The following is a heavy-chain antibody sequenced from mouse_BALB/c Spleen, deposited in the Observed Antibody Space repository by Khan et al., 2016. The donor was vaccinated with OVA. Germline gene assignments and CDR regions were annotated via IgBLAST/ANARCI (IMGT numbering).Heavy chain of an antibody. CDR3: ARRGRYGIFAY. CDR1: GYTFTTYW. J-gene: IGHJ3*01. CDR2: TDPTTGYT. V-gene: IGHV1-7*01. D-gene: IGHD2-1*01. Sequence: VQLQQSGAELAKPGASMKMSCKASGYTFTTYWMHWVKQRPGQGLEWIGYTDPTTGYTEYNQKFKDRATLTTDKSSSTAYMQLSSLTSEDSAVYYCARRGRYGIFAYWGQGTLVTVSA.